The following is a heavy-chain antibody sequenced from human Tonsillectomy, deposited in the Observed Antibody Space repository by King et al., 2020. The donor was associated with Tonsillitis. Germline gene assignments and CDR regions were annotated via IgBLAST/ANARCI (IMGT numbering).Heavy chain of an antibody. CDR1: GFTFSNYW. Sequence: VQLVESGGGLVQPGGSLRLSCAASGFTFSNYWMSWVRQAPGKGLEWVANINQDGYEKYYVDSVKGRFTISRDTASNSLHLQMNSLRAEDTAVYYCARAGGERWLEDNWFDPWGQGPLVTVSS. CDR2: INQDGYEK. J-gene: IGHJ5*02. V-gene: IGHV3-7*01. CDR3: ARAGGERWLEDNWFDP. D-gene: IGHD6-19*01.